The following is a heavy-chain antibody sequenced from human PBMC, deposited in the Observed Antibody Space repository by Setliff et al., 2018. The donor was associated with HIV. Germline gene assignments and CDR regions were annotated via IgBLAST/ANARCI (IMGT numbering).Heavy chain of an antibody. CDR1: GGSVSNYY. D-gene: IGHD4-17*01. Sequence: PSETLSLTCTVSGGSVSNYYWTWIRQSAGKGLEWIGYITYSGSAYYTPSLKSRVTISIDTSNNQISLRLSSVTAADTAMYYCVRDDYGYNGKGFDYWGPGTLVTVSS. J-gene: IGHJ4*02. V-gene: IGHV4-59*06. CDR3: VRDDYGYNGKGFDY. CDR2: ITYSGSA.